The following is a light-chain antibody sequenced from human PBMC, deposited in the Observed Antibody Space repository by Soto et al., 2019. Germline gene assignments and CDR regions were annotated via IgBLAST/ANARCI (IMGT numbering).Light chain of an antibody. CDR2: SAS. CDR3: QKYNSAPPT. V-gene: IGKV1-27*01. CDR1: QGISNY. Sequence: DIQMTQSPSSLSASVGDRVSITCRASQGISNYLAWYQQKPGEVPNLLIYSASTLQSGVPSRFSGSGSGTDFTLTISSLQPEDGATYYCQKYNSAPPTFGQGTKVEIK. J-gene: IGKJ1*01.